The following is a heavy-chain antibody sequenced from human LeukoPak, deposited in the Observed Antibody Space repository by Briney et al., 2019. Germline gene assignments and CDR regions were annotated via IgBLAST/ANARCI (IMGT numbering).Heavy chain of an antibody. Sequence: SETLSLTCTVSGGSISSSSYYWGWIRQPPGKGLEWIGSIYYSGSTYYNPSLKSRVTISVDTSKNQFSLKLSSVTAADTAVYYCAREAWVSGDSKYRYYGIDVWGQGTTVTVSS. V-gene: IGHV4-39*02. D-gene: IGHD4-17*01. CDR3: AREAWVSGDSKYRYYGIDV. J-gene: IGHJ6*02. CDR1: GGSISSSSYY. CDR2: IYYSGST.